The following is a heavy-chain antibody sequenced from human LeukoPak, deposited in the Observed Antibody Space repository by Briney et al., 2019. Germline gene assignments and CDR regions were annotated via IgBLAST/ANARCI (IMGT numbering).Heavy chain of an antibody. D-gene: IGHD1-26*01. J-gene: IGHJ3*02. Sequence: ASVKVSCKASGYTFTSYGISWVRQAPGQGLEWMGWISAYNGNTNYAQKLQGRVTMATDTSTSTAYMELRSLRSDDTAVYYCASRVMVGATDDAFDIWGQGTMVTVSS. CDR1: GYTFTSYG. V-gene: IGHV1-18*01. CDR2: ISAYNGNT. CDR3: ASRVMVGATDDAFDI.